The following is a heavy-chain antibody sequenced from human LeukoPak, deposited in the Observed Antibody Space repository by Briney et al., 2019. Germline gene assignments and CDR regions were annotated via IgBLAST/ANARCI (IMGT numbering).Heavy chain of an antibody. CDR2: IYHSGST. Sequence: PLETLSLTCAVSGGSISSSNWWSWARQPPGKGLEWIGEIYHSGSTNYNPSLKSRVTISVDKSKNQFSLKLSSVAAADTAVYYCARAYVDTAMVGFDYWGQGTLVTVSS. D-gene: IGHD5-18*01. V-gene: IGHV4-4*02. CDR3: ARAYVDTAMVGFDY. J-gene: IGHJ4*02. CDR1: GGSISSSNW.